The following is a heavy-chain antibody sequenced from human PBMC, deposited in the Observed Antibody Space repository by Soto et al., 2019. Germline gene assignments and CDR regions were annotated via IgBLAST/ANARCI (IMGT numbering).Heavy chain of an antibody. Sequence: QVQLVQSGAEVKKPGSSVKVSCKASGGTFSSYAISWVRQAPGQGLEWMGGIIPIFGTANYAQKFQGRVTSTTDESTSTAYMVLSSLRSEDTVVYYCAKGRTSHYYYYGMDVWGQGTTVTVSS. CDR2: IIPIFGTA. V-gene: IGHV1-69*05. CDR3: AKGRTSHYYYYGMDV. CDR1: GGTFSSYA. J-gene: IGHJ6*02.